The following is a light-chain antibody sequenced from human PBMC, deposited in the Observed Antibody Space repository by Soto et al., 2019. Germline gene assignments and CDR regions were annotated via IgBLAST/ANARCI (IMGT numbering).Light chain of an antibody. CDR2: SAS. CDR3: LQDYNYPFT. Sequence: AIQVAQSPSALSASVGDRVTITCRASQDIRKDLAWYQQKPGKAPQILIYSASTLQTGVASRFSGSGSATDFTLTISSLQPEDSAAYYCLQDYNYPFTFGQGTKVDIK. CDR1: QDIRKD. J-gene: IGKJ2*01. V-gene: IGKV1-6*01.